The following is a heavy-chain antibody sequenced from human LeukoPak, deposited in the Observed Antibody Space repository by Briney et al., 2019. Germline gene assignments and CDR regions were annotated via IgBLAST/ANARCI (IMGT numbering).Heavy chain of an antibody. D-gene: IGHD6-19*01. CDR2: ISGSGGST. V-gene: IGHV3-23*01. J-gene: IGHJ2*01. CDR1: GFTFSSYA. Sequence: PGGSLRLSCAASGFTFSSYAMSWVRQAPGKGPGWVSAISGSGGSTYYADSVKGRFTISRDNSKNTLYLQMNSLRAEDTAVYYCAKGRSGRSRSWYFDLWGRGTLVTVSS. CDR3: AKGRSGRSRSWYFDL.